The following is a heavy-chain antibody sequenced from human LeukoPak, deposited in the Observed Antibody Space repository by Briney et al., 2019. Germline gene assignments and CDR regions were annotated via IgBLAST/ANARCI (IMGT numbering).Heavy chain of an antibody. CDR1: GFTVSSNY. CDR3: AKPLYDSSGYYYIY. D-gene: IGHD3-22*01. Sequence: GGSLRLSCAASGFTVSSNYMSWVRQAPGKGLEWVSVIYSGGSTYYSDSVKGRFTISRDNSKSTLYLQMNSLRAEDTAVYYCAKPLYDSSGYYYIYWGQGTLVTVSS. V-gene: IGHV3-53*01. CDR2: IYSGGST. J-gene: IGHJ4*02.